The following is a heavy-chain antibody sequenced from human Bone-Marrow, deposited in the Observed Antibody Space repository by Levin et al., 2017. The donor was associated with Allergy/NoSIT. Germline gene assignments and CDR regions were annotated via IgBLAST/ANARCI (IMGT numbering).Heavy chain of an antibody. CDR1: GFTFSSYD. Sequence: GESLKISCAAAGFTFSSYDMNWIRQTPGRGLEWVSAISRRGGYIYYADSVKGRFTISRDDSQNTLYLQMNSLKDEDTAVYYCAKESGNSDGWDVLDIWGQGTRVTVSS. CDR3: AKESGNSDGWDVLDI. J-gene: IGHJ3*02. D-gene: IGHD5-18*01. CDR2: ISRRGGYI. V-gene: IGHV3-23*01.